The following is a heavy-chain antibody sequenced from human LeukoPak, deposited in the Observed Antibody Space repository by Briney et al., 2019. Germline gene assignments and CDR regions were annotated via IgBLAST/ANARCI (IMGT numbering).Heavy chain of an antibody. D-gene: IGHD3-10*01. CDR1: GFIFNNFA. V-gene: IGHV3-23*01. J-gene: IGHJ4*02. Sequence: GGSLRLSCAASGFIFNNFALNWVRQAPGKGLEWVSDISDSGGDTYYADSVRGRFTISRDNFKNTLYLQMNSLRADDTAIYYCARVIRYGSGNYYYFDYWGQGTLVTVSS. CDR2: ISDSGGDT. CDR3: ARVIRYGSGNYYYFDY.